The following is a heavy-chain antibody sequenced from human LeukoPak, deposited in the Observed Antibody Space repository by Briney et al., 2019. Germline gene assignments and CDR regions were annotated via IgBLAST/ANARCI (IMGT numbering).Heavy chain of an antibody. CDR2: IIPILGIA. CDR3: ARERKMYYYDSSGYPLGFDP. J-gene: IGHJ5*02. Sequence: GSSVKVSCKASGGTFSSYTISWVRQAPGQGLEWMGRIIPILGIANYAQKFQGRVTITADKSTSTAYMELSSLRSEDTAVYYCARERKMYYYDSSGYPLGFDPWGQGTLVTVSS. CDR1: GGTFSSYT. V-gene: IGHV1-69*04. D-gene: IGHD3-22*01.